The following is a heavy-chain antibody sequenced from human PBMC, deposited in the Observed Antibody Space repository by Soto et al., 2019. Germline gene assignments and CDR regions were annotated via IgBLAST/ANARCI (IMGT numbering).Heavy chain of an antibody. CDR1: GFNFSRSW. D-gene: IGHD3-3*01. Sequence: PVGSLRLSCEASGFNFSRSWMSWVRQAPGKGLEWVANMKEDGGEKYYADSVRGRFTISRDNAKNSVHLQMNSLRVEDTAVYYCARGFYTDYWGQGALVTVSS. CDR3: ARGFYTDY. CDR2: MKEDGGEK. V-gene: IGHV3-7*01. J-gene: IGHJ4*02.